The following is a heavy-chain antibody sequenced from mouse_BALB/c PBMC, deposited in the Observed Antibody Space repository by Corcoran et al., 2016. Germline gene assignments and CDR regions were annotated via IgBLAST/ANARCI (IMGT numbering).Heavy chain of an antibody. V-gene: IGHV4-1*02. J-gene: IGHJ3*01. Sequence: EVKLLESGGGLVQPGGSLKLSCAASGFDFSRYWMSWVRQAPGKGLEWIGEINPDSSTINYTPSLKDKFIIARDNAKNTLDLQMSKVRSEDTALYYCAMNWDMGFAYWGQGTLVTVSA. D-gene: IGHD4-1*01. CDR2: INPDSSTI. CDR1: GFDFSRYW. CDR3: AMNWDMGFAY.